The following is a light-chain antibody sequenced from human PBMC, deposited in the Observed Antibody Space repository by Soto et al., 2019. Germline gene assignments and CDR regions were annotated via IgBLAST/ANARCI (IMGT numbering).Light chain of an antibody. V-gene: IGKV3-20*01. J-gene: IGKJ5*01. CDR3: QQYGNSPWT. Sequence: EIVMTQSPATLSVSPGERGTLSCRASQRFGSSNLAWYQQKPGQAPRLLIYSTSSRATGIPDRFSGSGSGTDFTLTISRLEPEDFAVYYCQQYGNSPWTFGQGTRLEIK. CDR1: QRFGSSN. CDR2: STS.